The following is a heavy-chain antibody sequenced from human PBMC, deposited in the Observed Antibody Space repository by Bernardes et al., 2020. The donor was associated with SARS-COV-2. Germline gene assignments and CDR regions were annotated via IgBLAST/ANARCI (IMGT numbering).Heavy chain of an antibody. D-gene: IGHD4-17*01. J-gene: IGHJ4*02. CDR1: GYTLANND. CDR2: ISVNNGNI. V-gene: IGHV1-18*01. CDR3: ARGHGDYFDY. Sequence: AQQKAACKASGYTLANNDISWVREDPGQGLEWMGWISVNNGNIKYAQKLQGRVTMTTDTSTSTAYMEVRSLRSDDTAVYYCARGHGDYFDYWGQGTLVTVSS.